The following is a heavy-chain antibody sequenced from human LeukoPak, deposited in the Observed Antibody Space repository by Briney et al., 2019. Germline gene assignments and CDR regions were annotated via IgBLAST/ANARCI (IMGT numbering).Heavy chain of an antibody. Sequence: GGSLRLSCAASGFTFNNYAMNRVRQAPGKGLEWVAVIAYDGSNKYYADSVKGRFTISRDNSKNTLYLQMNSLRAEDTAVYYCARGIGVAGYYFDYWGQGTLVTVSS. D-gene: IGHD6-19*01. V-gene: IGHV3-30*01. CDR3: ARGIGVAGYYFDY. CDR2: IAYDGSNK. J-gene: IGHJ4*02. CDR1: GFTFNNYA.